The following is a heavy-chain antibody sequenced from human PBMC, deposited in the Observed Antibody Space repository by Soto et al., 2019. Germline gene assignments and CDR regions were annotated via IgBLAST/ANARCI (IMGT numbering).Heavy chain of an antibody. V-gene: IGHV3-74*01. J-gene: IGHJ4*02. CDR2: INSDGTTI. CDR3: ARAGWYRFDY. CDR1: GVPFSSYA. D-gene: IGHD6-19*01. Sequence: GGSLRLSCTASGVPFSSYAMSWVRQAPGKGLMWVSRINSDGTTINYADSVEGRFTISRDNAKNTLFLQMNSLRVEDTAVYYCARAGWYRFDYWGQGTLVTVSS.